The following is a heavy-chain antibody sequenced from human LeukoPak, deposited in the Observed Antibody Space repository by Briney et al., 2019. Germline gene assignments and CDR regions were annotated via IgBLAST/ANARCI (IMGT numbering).Heavy chain of an antibody. J-gene: IGHJ4*02. D-gene: IGHD3-22*01. CDR2: ISYDGSDK. CDR3: ARGPTYYYDSSGSY. V-gene: IGHV3-30-3*01. CDR1: GFTFSSYA. Sequence: PGGSLRLPCAASGFTFSSYAMHWVRQAPGKGLEWVAVISYDGSDKYYADSVKGRFTIFRDNSKNTLYLQMNSLRAEDTAVYYCARGPTYYYDSSGSYWGQGTLVTVSS.